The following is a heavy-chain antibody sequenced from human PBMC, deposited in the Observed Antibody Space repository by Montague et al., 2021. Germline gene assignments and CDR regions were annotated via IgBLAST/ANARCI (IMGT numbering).Heavy chain of an antibody. D-gene: IGHD3-10*01. Sequence: SLRLSCAASGFSFSTYSMNWVRQAPGKGLEWVSNISSSGSTIYYADSVKGRFTISRDNAKDSLYPQMNSLRDEDTAFYYCARPYGSGIFQAWGQGTLVTVSS. J-gene: IGHJ5*02. V-gene: IGHV3-48*02. CDR2: ISSSGSTI. CDR3: ARPYGSGIFQA. CDR1: GFSFSTYS.